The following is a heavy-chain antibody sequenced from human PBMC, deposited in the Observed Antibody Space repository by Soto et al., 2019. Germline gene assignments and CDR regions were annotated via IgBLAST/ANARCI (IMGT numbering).Heavy chain of an antibody. V-gene: IGHV3-33*01. D-gene: IGHD2-2*01. CDR2: IWYDGSNK. J-gene: IGHJ6*02. Sequence: QVQLVESGGGVVQPGRSLRLSCAASGFTFSSYGMHWVRQAPGKGLEWVAVIWYDGSNKYYADSVKGRFTISRDNSKNTLYLQMNSLRAEDTGVYYCARGQLLSVYYGMDVWGQGTTVTVSS. CDR3: ARGQLLSVYYGMDV. CDR1: GFTFSSYG.